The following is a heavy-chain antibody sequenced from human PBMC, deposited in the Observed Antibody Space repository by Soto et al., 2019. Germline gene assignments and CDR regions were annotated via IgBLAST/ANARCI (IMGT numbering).Heavy chain of an antibody. CDR1: GGSITSRNYY. CDR3: ARARYDSSGYYPDFYYYYGMDV. J-gene: IGHJ6*02. D-gene: IGHD3-22*01. V-gene: IGHV4-39*07. CDR2: IYYSGST. Sequence: SETLSLTCTVSGGSITSRNYYWGWIRQPPGKGLEWIGNIYYSGSTSYNPSLKSRVTISVDTSKNQFSLKLSSVTAADTAVYYCARARYDSSGYYPDFYYYYGMDVWGQGTTVTVSS.